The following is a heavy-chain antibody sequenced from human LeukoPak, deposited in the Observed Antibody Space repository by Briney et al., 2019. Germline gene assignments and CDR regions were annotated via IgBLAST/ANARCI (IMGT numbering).Heavy chain of an antibody. V-gene: IGHV1-46*01. D-gene: IGHD5-12*01. Sequence: ASVKVSCKASGYTFTSYYMHWVRQAPGQGLEWMGIINPSGGSTSYAQRFQGRVAMTRDTSTSTVYMELSSLRSEDTAVYYCARVGRSGYDYYWGQGTLVTVSS. J-gene: IGHJ4*02. CDR2: INPSGGST. CDR3: ARVGRSGYDYY. CDR1: GYTFTSYY.